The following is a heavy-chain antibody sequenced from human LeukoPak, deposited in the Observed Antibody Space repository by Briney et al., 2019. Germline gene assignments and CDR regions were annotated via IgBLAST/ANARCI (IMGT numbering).Heavy chain of an antibody. V-gene: IGHV3-48*03. J-gene: IGHJ4*02. CDR2: ISSSGSTI. CDR1: GFTFSSYE. CDR3: ARGGVRGVIITNPFDY. Sequence: GGSLRLSCAASGFTFSSYEMNWVRQAPGKGLEWVSYISSSGSTIYYADSVKGRFTISRDNAKNSLYLQMNSLGAEDTAVYCCARGGVRGVIITNPFDYWGQGTLVTVSS. D-gene: IGHD3-10*01.